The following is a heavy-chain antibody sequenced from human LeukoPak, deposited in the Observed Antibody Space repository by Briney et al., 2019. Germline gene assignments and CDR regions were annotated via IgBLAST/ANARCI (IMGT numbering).Heavy chain of an antibody. CDR1: GFTFSSYW. V-gene: IGHV3-74*01. D-gene: IGHD6-6*01. J-gene: IGHJ3*02. CDR3: VREYSSSSGRAFDI. CDR2: ISTDGSST. Sequence: GGSLRLSCAASGFTFSSYWMHWVRQAPGKGLVWVSRISTDGSSTNSAGSVKGRFTISRDNAKNTLYLQMNSLRAEDTAVYYCVREYSSSSGRAFDIWGQGTMVTVSP.